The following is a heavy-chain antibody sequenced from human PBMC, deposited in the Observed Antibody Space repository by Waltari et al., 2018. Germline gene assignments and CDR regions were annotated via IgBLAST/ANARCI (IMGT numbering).Heavy chain of an antibody. CDR2: ISSSISTV. D-gene: IGHD3-10*01. V-gene: IGHV3-48*01. CDR3: AREYYTHFDY. CDR1: GFNFSSYS. Sequence: EVHLVQSGGGLVQPGGSLRLSCAASGFNFSSYSMDWFRQAPGKGLEWFSYISSSISTVYYADSVKGRFTISRDNAKNSLYLQMNSLRAEDTAVYYCAREYYTHFDYWGQGTLVTVSS. J-gene: IGHJ4*02.